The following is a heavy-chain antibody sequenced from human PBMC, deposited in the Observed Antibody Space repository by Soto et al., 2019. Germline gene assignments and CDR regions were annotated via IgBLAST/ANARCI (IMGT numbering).Heavy chain of an antibody. V-gene: IGHV3-30*18. CDR3: AKDVESDFDY. Sequence: GGSLRLSCAASGFTFSSYGMHWVRQAPGKGLEWVAVISYDGSNKYYADSVKGRFTISRDNSKNTLYLQMNSLRAEDTAVYYCAKDVESDFDYWGQGTLVTVSS. CDR1: GFTFSSYG. CDR2: ISYDGSNK. J-gene: IGHJ4*02.